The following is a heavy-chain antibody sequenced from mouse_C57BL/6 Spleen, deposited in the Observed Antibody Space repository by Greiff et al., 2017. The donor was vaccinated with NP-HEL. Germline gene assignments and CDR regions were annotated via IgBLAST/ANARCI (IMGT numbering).Heavy chain of an antibody. Sequence: EVQRVESGGGLVQPKGSLKLSCAASGFSFNTYAMNWVRQAPGKGLEWVARIRSKSNNYATYYADSVKDRFTISRDDSESMLYLQMNNLKTEDTAMYYCVRPLNWDWYFDVWGTGTTVTVSS. CDR1: GFSFNTYA. CDR2: IRSKSNNYAT. CDR3: VRPLNWDWYFDV. D-gene: IGHD4-1*02. V-gene: IGHV10-1*01. J-gene: IGHJ1*03.